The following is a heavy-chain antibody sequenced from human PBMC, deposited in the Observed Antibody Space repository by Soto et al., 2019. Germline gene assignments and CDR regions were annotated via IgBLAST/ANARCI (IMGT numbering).Heavy chain of an antibody. Sequence: GPTLVTPTQALTLTCTFSGFSLSTTGVGVSWIRQPPGKALEWLALIYWHDDKRYSPPLKSRLTITKGTSKNQVVLTMTNMDPVDTATYYCAHRGGATVGLYYFDYWGQGALVTVSS. J-gene: IGHJ4*02. CDR2: IYWHDDK. CDR1: GFSLSTTGVG. D-gene: IGHD3-16*01. V-gene: IGHV2-5*01. CDR3: AHRGGATVGLYYFDY.